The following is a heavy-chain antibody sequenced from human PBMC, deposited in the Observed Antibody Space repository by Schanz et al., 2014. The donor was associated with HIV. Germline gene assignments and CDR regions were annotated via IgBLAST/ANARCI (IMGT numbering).Heavy chain of an antibody. CDR1: GFTFSTYG. CDR3: AKVATWDYYGMDV. J-gene: IGHJ6*02. CDR2: KSNGGRNK. V-gene: IGHV3-30*18. Sequence: QVPLVESGGGVVQPGRSLRLSCAASGFTFSTYGMHWVRQTPGKGQEWEPFKSNGGRNKYYADSVKGRFTISRDSSRNTLYLQMNSLRAEDTAVYYCAKVATWDYYGMDVWGQGTTVTVSS.